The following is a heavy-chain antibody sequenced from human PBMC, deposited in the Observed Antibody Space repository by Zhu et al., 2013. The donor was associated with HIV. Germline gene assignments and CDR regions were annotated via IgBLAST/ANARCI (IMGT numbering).Heavy chain of an antibody. CDR2: IIPIFGTA. CDR3: ASEGTYYDFWSGYTMAY. V-gene: IGHV1-69*12. CDR1: GGTFSSYA. Sequence: QVQLVQSGAEVKKPGSSVKVSCKASGGTFSSYAISWVRQAPGQGLEWMGGIIPIFGTANYAQKFQGRVTITADESTSTAYMELSSLRSEDTAVYYCASEGTYYDFWSGYTMAYWGQGTLGHRLL. D-gene: IGHD3-3*01. J-gene: IGHJ4*02.